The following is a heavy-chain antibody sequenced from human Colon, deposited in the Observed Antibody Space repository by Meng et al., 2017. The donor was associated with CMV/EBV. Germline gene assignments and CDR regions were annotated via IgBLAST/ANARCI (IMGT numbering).Heavy chain of an antibody. Sequence: FTSYSILWVRQAPGQGLEWLGRIIPMVDMENYAQTLEGRLSITADKSTTTAYMELSSLRVDDTAVYYCARARHSGIGQYYYYYHGLDLWGQGTLVTVSS. CDR1: FTSYS. D-gene: IGHD2/OR15-2a*01. CDR2: IIPMVDME. J-gene: IGHJ6*02. V-gene: IGHV1-69*02. CDR3: ARARHSGIGQYYYYYHGLDL.